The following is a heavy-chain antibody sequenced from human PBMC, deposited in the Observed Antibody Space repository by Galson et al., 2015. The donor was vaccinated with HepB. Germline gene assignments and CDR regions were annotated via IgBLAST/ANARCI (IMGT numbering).Heavy chain of an antibody. Sequence: LRLSCAASGFTFSSYAMHWVRQAPGKGLEWVAIISYDGSNKYYVDSVKGRFTISRDNPKNTLYLQMNSLRAEDTAVYYCARAPGIAAARQLAYFDYWGQGTLVTVSS. CDR3: ARAPGIAAARQLAYFDY. CDR1: GFTFSSYA. J-gene: IGHJ4*02. V-gene: IGHV3-30*04. CDR2: ISYDGSNK. D-gene: IGHD6-13*01.